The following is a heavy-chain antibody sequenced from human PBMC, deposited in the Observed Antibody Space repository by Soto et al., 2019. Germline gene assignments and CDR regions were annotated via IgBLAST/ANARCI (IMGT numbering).Heavy chain of an antibody. CDR2: IYYSGST. V-gene: IGHV4-30-4*01. CDR3: ASSRIDWKTDTAMAPIDY. Sequence: SETLCITCTFSGGSISSGDYYWSWIRQPPGKGLEWIGYIYYSGSTYYNPSLKSRVTISVDTSKNQFSLKLSSVTAADTAVYYCASSRIDWKTDTAMAPIDYWGQGTLVTVSS. J-gene: IGHJ4*02. CDR1: GGSISSGDYY. D-gene: IGHD5-18*01.